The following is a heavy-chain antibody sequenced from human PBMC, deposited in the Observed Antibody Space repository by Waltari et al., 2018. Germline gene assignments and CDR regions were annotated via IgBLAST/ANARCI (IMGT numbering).Heavy chain of an antibody. CDR2: IKQDGSEK. CDR3: ARNGGYCSSTSCYRYYYYYGMDV. V-gene: IGHV3-7*01. Sequence: EVQLVESGGGLVQPGGSLRLSCAASGFTFSSYWMSWVRQAPGKGLEWVANIKQDGSEKDYVDSVKGRFTISRDNAKNSLYLQMNSLRAEDTAVYYCARNGGYCSSTSCYRYYYYYGMDVWGQGTTVTVSS. CDR1: GFTFSSYW. J-gene: IGHJ6*02. D-gene: IGHD2-2*01.